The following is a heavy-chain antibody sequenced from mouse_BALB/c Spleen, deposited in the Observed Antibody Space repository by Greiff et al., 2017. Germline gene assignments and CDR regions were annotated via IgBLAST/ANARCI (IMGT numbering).Heavy chain of an antibody. CDR3: ARYYYGSSYRYFDV. CDR2: IWGDGST. Sequence: QVQLKQSGPGLVAPSQSLSITCTVSGFSLTGYGVNWVRQPPGKGLEWLGMIWGDGSTDYNSALKSRLSISKDNSKSQVFLKMNSLQTDDTARYYCARYYYGSSYRYFDVWGAGTTVTVSS. CDR1: GFSLTGYG. J-gene: IGHJ1*01. D-gene: IGHD1-1*01. V-gene: IGHV2-6-7*01.